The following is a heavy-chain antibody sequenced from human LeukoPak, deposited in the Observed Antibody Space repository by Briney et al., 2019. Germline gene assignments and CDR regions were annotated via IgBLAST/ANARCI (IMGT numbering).Heavy chain of an antibody. J-gene: IGHJ6*02. Sequence: GRSLRLSCAASGFTFSSYGMHWVRQAPGKGLEWVAVISYDGSNKYYADSVKGRFTISRDNSKNTLYLQMNSLRAEDTAVYYCAKDQRSGYSSSPSYYYYGMDVWGQGTTVTVSS. CDR1: GFTFSSYG. V-gene: IGHV3-30*18. CDR3: AKDQRSGYSSSPSYYYYGMDV. CDR2: ISYDGSNK. D-gene: IGHD6-6*01.